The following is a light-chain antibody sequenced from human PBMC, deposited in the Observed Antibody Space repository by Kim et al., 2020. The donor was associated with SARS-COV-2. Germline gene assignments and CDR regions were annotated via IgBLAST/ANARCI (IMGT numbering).Light chain of an antibody. J-gene: IGKJ2*03. V-gene: IGKV3-20*01. CDR1: QSVSSSY. CDR3: QQYGSSPDS. Sequence: LSPGESAPLSCRARQSVSSSYLAWYQQKPGQAPRLLIYGASSRATGIPDRFSGSGSGTDFTLTISRLEPEDFAVYYCQQYGSSPDSFGQGTKLEI. CDR2: GAS.